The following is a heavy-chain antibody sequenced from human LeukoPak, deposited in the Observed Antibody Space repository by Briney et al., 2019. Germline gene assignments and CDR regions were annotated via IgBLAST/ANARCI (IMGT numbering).Heavy chain of an antibody. J-gene: IGHJ4*02. D-gene: IGHD1-26*01. CDR3: ARAPLWGSVGASYFDY. CDR2: IKQDGSEK. V-gene: IGHV3-7*01. Sequence: GGSLRLSCAASGFTFSSYWMSWVRQAPGKGLEWVANIKQDGSEKYYVDSVKGRFTISRDNAKNSLYLQMNSLRAEDTAVYYCARAPLWGSVGASYFDYWGQGTLVTVSS. CDR1: GFTFSSYW.